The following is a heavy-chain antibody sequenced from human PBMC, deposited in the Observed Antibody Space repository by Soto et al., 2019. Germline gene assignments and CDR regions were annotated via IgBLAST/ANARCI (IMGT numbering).Heavy chain of an antibody. CDR2: ISGSGGST. CDR3: AKSRGGDCYSFDY. D-gene: IGHD2-21*02. V-gene: IGHV3-23*01. Sequence: GGSLRLSCAASGFTFSSYAMSWVRQAPGKGLEWVSAISGSGGSTYYTDSVKGRFTISRDNSKNTLYLQMNSLRAEDTAVYYCAKSRGGDCYSFDYWGQGTLVTVSS. CDR1: GFTFSSYA. J-gene: IGHJ4*02.